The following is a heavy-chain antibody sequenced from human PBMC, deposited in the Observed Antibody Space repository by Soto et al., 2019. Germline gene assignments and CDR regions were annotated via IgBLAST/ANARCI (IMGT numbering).Heavy chain of an antibody. CDR3: QSDISGGYPLDY. Sequence: QVQLVESGGGVVQPGRSLRLSCAASGFTFSSYGMHWVCQAPAKGVEWVAAISYDGSNKYYADCVKGRFTISRDNSKNTLYVQLDSLRAEDTAVEDGQSDISGGYPLDYWGQGTLVTVSS. CDR1: GFTFSSYG. V-gene: IGHV3-30*03. D-gene: IGHD6-19*01. J-gene: IGHJ4*02. CDR2: ISYDGSNK.